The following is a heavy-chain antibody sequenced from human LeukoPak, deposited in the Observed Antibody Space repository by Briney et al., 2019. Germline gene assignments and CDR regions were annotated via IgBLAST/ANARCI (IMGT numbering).Heavy chain of an antibody. J-gene: IGHJ4*02. CDR2: LRGDGET. CDR1: GFIFRDYA. D-gene: IGHD3-16*01. Sequence: GGSLRLSCVASGFIFRDYAMSWVRQAPAGGLEWVSSLRGDGETFYTDSVKGRFALSRDHSRNTVYLQLNNLRVEDTAVYYCAKASWVSSADAVLWGQGTLVTVS. CDR3: AKASWVSSADAVL. V-gene: IGHV3-23*01.